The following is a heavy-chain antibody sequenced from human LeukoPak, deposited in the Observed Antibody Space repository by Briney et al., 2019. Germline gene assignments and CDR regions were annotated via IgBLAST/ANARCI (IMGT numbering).Heavy chain of an antibody. CDR1: GFTFSSYA. V-gene: IGHV3-30-3*01. D-gene: IGHD2-2*01. CDR2: VSYDGSNK. Sequence: GGSLRLSCAASGFTFSSYAMHWVRQAPGKGLEWVAVVSYDGSNKYYADSVKGRFTISRDNSKNTLYLQMNSLGGEDTAVYYCARAAECTTTSCYQWFDPWGQGTLVTVSS. CDR3: ARAAECTTTSCYQWFDP. J-gene: IGHJ5*02.